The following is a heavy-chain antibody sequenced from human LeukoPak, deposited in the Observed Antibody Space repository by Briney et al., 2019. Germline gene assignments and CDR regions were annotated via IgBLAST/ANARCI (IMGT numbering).Heavy chain of an antibody. J-gene: IGHJ5*02. CDR1: GYSFTSYW. Sequence: GESLKISCKGSGYSFTSYWIGWVRQMPGKGLEWMGIIYPGDSDTRYSPSFQGQVTISADKSISTAYLQWSSLKASDTAMYYCASGVRYFDWQEMGDWFDPWGQGTLVTVSS. V-gene: IGHV5-51*01. CDR3: ASGVRYFDWQEMGDWFDP. CDR2: IYPGDSDT. D-gene: IGHD3-9*01.